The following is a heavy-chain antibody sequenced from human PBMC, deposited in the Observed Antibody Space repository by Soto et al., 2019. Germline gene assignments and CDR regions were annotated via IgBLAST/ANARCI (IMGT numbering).Heavy chain of an antibody. CDR2: IYYSGST. Sequence: SETLSLTYTVSGGSISSGDYYWSWIRQPPGKGLEWIGYIYYSGSTYYNPSLKSRVTISVDTSKNQFSLKLSSVTAADTAVYYCARAPLLYDILTGYYPDAFDIWGQGTMVTVSS. V-gene: IGHV4-30-4*01. CDR3: ARAPLLYDILTGYYPDAFDI. D-gene: IGHD3-9*01. J-gene: IGHJ3*02. CDR1: GGSISSGDYY.